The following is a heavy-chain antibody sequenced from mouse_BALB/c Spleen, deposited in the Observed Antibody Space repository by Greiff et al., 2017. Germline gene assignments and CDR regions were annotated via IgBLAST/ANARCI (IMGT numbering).Heavy chain of an antibody. CDR1: GYTFTSYW. J-gene: IGHJ2*01. Sequence: EAQLQQSGTVLARPGASVKMSCKASGYTFTSYWMHWVKQRPGQGLEWIGAIYPGNSDTSYNQKFKGKAKLTAVTSTSTAYMELSSLTNEDSAVYYCTGGWSYYFDYWGQGTTLTVSS. V-gene: IGHV1-5*01. CDR3: TGGWSYYFDY. CDR2: IYPGNSDT. D-gene: IGHD2-3*01.